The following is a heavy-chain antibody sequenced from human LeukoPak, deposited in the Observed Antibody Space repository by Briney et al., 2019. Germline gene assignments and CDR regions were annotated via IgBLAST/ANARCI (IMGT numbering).Heavy chain of an antibody. Sequence: AGGSLRLSCAASGFTSSSYAMSWVRQAPGQGLEWVSGVSGSGDSTYYADSVKGRFTISRDNSKNTLYLQMNSLRAEDTAVYYCAKDHEMASMKKGYWGQGTLVTVSS. V-gene: IGHV3-23*01. D-gene: IGHD5-24*01. CDR2: VSGSGDST. CDR1: GFTSSSYA. CDR3: AKDHEMASMKKGY. J-gene: IGHJ4*02.